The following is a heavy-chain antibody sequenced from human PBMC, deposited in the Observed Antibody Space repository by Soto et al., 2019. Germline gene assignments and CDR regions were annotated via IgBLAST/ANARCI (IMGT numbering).Heavy chain of an antibody. Sequence: QVQLVESGGGVVQPGRSLRLSCAASGFTFSSYGMHWVRQAPGKGLEWVAVIWYDGSNKYYADSVKGRFTISRDNSKNTLYLQMNSLRAEDTAVYYCARGGANYDILLSLYGMDVWGQGTTVTVSS. J-gene: IGHJ6*02. CDR2: IWYDGSNK. CDR1: GFTFSSYG. V-gene: IGHV3-33*01. D-gene: IGHD3-9*01. CDR3: ARGGANYDILLSLYGMDV.